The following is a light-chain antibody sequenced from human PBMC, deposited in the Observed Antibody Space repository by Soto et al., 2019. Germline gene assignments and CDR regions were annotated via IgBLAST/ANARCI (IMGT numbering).Light chain of an antibody. V-gene: IGKV1-39*01. Sequence: DIQMTQSPSSLSASVGNRVTITCRSSQSMNSFLNWYQQKPGKAPKLLIYAASSLQSGVPSRFSGSGSGTEFTLTINSLQPEDFATYYCQQSYSTPPAFGQGTRLEIK. CDR2: AAS. CDR1: QSMNSF. CDR3: QQSYSTPPA. J-gene: IGKJ5*01.